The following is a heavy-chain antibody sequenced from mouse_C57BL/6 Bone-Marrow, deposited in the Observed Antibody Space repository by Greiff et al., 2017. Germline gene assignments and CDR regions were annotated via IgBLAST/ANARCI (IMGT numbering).Heavy chain of an antibody. CDR2: IYPRSGNT. D-gene: IGHD1-2*01. CDR3: ATLRRDWYFDV. J-gene: IGHJ1*03. CDR1: GYTFTSYG. V-gene: IGHV1-81*01. Sequence: QVQLQQSGAELARPGASVKLSCKASGYTFTSYGISWVKQRTGQGLDWIGEIYPRSGNTFYNEKFKGKAKLTADKSSSTAYMELRSLTSEDSAVYFWATLRRDWYFDVWGTGTTVTVSS.